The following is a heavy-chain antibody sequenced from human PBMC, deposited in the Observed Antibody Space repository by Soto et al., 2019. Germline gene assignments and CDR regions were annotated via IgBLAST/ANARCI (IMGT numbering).Heavy chain of an antibody. Sequence: SVKFSCKASGGTFISYAISWLRQAPGQVLEWMGGNIPIFGTANYAHKFQGRLTITADESTSTAYMKLSSLRSEDTAVYYCARDRVVAARPYYYGMDVWGQGTTVTVSS. CDR2: NIPIFGTA. V-gene: IGHV1-69*13. CDR1: GGTFISYA. D-gene: IGHD6-6*01. J-gene: IGHJ6*02. CDR3: ARDRVVAARPYYYGMDV.